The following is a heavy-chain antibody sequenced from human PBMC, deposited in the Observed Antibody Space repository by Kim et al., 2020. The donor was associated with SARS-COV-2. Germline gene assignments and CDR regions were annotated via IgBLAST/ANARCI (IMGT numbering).Heavy chain of an antibody. V-gene: IGHV3-30*18. CDR2: ISYDGSNK. J-gene: IGHJ3*02. Sequence: GGSLRLSCAASGFTFSSYGMHWVRQAPGKGLEWVAVISYDGSNKYYADSVKGRFTISRDNSKNTLYLQMNSLRAEDTAVYYCAKAPSGAFDIWGQGAMVTVSS. CDR3: AKAPSGAFDI. CDR1: GFTFSSYG.